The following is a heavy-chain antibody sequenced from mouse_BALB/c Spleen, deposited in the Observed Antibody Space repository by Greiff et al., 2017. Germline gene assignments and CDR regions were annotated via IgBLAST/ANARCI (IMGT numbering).Heavy chain of an antibody. J-gene: IGHJ2*01. D-gene: IGHD1-1*01. CDR3: TRSHYGSSSDY. Sequence: QVQLQQSGAELVKPGASVKLSCKASGYTFTSYYMYWVKQRPGQGLEWIGEINPSNGGTNFNEKFKSKATLTVDKSSSTAYMQLSRLTSEDSEVCYCTRSHYGSSSDYWGQGTTLTVSS. V-gene: IGHV1S81*02. CDR2: INPSNGGT. CDR1: GYTFTSYY.